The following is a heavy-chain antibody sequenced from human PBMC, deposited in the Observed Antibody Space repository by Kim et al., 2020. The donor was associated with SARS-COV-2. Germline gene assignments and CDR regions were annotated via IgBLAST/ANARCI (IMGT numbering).Heavy chain of an antibody. CDR3: ARGYSSSWFMGSNWFDP. V-gene: IGHV4-34*01. CDR1: GGSFSGYY. CDR2: INHSGST. D-gene: IGHD6-13*01. Sequence: SETLSLTCAVYGGSFSGYYWSWIRQPPGKGLEWIGEINHSGSTNYNPSLKSRVTISVDTSKNQFSLKLSSVTAADTAVYYCARGYSSSWFMGSNWFDPWGQGTLVTVSS. J-gene: IGHJ5*02.